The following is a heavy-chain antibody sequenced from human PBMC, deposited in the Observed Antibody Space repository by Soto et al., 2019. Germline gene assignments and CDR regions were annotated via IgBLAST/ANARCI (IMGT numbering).Heavy chain of an antibody. V-gene: IGHV4-38-2*01. CDR2: IYHSGST. Sequence: SVTLSLTCAVSGYSISSGYYWGWNRQPPGKELGPIGSIYHSGSTYYNRSLKSRVTISVDTSKNQFSLKLSCVTVEDTAVYYCARGWGSGYDYVWGQGTRVTAP. CDR1: GYSISSGYY. J-gene: IGHJ6*02. D-gene: IGHD5-12*01. CDR3: ARGWGSGYDYV.